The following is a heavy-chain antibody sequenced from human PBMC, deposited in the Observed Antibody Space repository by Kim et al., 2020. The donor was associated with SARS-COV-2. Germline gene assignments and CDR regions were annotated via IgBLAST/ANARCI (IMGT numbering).Heavy chain of an antibody. CDR1: GFTFSDYY. CDR3: ARDRYNYDILTGYYNFDYYYGMDV. D-gene: IGHD3-9*01. V-gene: IGHV3-11*05. Sequence: GGSLRLSCAASGFTFSDYYMSWIRQAPGKGLEWVSYISSSSSYTNYADSVKGRFTISRDNAKNSLYLQMNSLRAEDTAVYYCARDRYNYDILTGYYNFDYYYGMDVWGQGTTVAVSS. J-gene: IGHJ6*02. CDR2: ISSSSSYT.